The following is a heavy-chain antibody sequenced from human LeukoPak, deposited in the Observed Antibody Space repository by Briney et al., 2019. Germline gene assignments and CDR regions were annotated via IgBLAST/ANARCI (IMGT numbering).Heavy chain of an antibody. Sequence: GGSLRLSCAASGFTFSSYSMNWVRQTPGKGLEWVSSISSSTYIYYADSVKGRFTISRDNAKNSPYLQMNSLRAEDTAVYYCARIGRGGDYYGSGSNAFDIWGQGTMVTVSS. CDR1: GFTFSSYS. CDR2: ISSSTYI. CDR3: ARIGRGGDYYGSGSNAFDI. J-gene: IGHJ3*02. V-gene: IGHV3-21*01. D-gene: IGHD3-10*01.